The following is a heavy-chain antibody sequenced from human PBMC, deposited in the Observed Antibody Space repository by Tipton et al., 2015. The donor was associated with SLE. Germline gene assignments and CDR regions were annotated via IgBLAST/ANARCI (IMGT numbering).Heavy chain of an antibody. D-gene: IGHD4-17*01. CDR1: GGSFSGYY. CDR2: INHSGST. CDR3: ARAGYGDHDYFDY. J-gene: IGHJ4*02. V-gene: IGHV4-34*01. Sequence: TLSLTCAVYGGSFSGYYWSWIRQPPGKGLEWIGEINHSGSTNYNPSLKSRVTISVDTSKNQFSLKLSSVTAADTAVYYCARAGYGDHDYFDYWGQGTPVTVSS.